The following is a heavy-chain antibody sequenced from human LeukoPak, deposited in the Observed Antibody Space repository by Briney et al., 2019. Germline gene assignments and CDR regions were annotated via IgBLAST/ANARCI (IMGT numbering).Heavy chain of an antibody. CDR1: GFNLSDYT. Sequence: GGSLRLSCAASGFNLSDYTMNWVRQAPGKGLEWVSSISRRSSYIHYVDSVKGRFTISRDNAKNSLYLQMHSLRAEDAALYYCARDVGSSWAPPDFWGQGTLVTVSS. J-gene: IGHJ4*02. CDR2: ISRRSSYI. CDR3: ARDVGSSWAPPDF. V-gene: IGHV3-21*01. D-gene: IGHD6-13*01.